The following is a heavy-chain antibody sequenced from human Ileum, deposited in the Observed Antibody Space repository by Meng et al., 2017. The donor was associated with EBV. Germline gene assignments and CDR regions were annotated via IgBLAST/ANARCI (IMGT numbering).Heavy chain of an antibody. CDR1: GYTFTSHG. J-gene: IGHJ4*02. Sequence: QVDAEQPGAEVKKPRASVKVSCKASGYTFTSHGISWVRQAPGQGLEWMGWISAYNGNTNYAQKLQGRVTMTTDTSTSTAYMELRSLRSDDTAVYYCALGGVQGVHFDYWGQGTLVTVSS. CDR2: ISAYNGNT. V-gene: IGHV1-18*01. CDR3: ALGGVQGVHFDY. D-gene: IGHD3-10*01.